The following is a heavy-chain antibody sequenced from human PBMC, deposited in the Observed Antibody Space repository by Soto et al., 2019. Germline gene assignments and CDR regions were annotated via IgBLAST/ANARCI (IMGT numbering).Heavy chain of an antibody. CDR2: INHSGIT. CDR3: ARFPFDSNDWTNPRYFDI. V-gene: IGHV4-34*01. J-gene: IGHJ4*02. Sequence: QVQIQQWGAGLLKPAETLSLTCAVYGGSFSDYYWSWIRQPPGKGLEWLGEINHSGITNYSPSLKSRVTRSVDTSKNQFSLKLTSVTAADTALYYCARFPFDSNDWTNPRYFDIWGQGTLVTVSS. D-gene: IGHD3-22*01. CDR1: GGSFSDYY.